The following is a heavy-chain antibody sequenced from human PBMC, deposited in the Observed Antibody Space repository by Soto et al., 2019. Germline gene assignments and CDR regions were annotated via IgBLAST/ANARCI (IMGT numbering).Heavy chain of an antibody. J-gene: IGHJ3*02. V-gene: IGHV3-21*01. CDR2: ISSSSSYI. CDR3: GGVIVGVVAPTPGFGFGDAFEI. D-gene: IGHD2-15*01. CDR1: GFTFSSYS. Sequence: EVQLVESGGGLVKPGGSLRLSCAASGFTFSSYSMNWVRQAPGKGLEWVSSISSSSSYIYYADSVKGRFTISRDNAKNSLYLKMNGLRAEDTVVYYCGGVIVGVVAPTPGFGFGDAFEIGGKGKMVT.